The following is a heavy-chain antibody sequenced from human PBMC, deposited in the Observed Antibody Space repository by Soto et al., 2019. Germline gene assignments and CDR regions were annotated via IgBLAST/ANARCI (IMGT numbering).Heavy chain of an antibody. V-gene: IGHV3-48*01. Sequence: EVQLVESGGGLVQPGGSLRLSCAASGFTFSSYSRNWVRQAPGKGLEWVSYISTTSSTIYYADSVKGRFTISRDNAKNSLSLQMNSLRAEDTAVDYCARVDYLRIPDYGMDVCGQGTTVTVSS. CDR1: GFTFSSYS. D-gene: IGHD4-17*01. CDR3: ARVDYLRIPDYGMDV. J-gene: IGHJ6*02. CDR2: ISTTSSTI.